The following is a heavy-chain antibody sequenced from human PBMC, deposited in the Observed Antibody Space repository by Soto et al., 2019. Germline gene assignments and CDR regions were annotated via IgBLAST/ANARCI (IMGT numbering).Heavy chain of an antibody. V-gene: IGHV4-59*01. D-gene: IGHD3-22*01. CDR1: GGSISSYY. Sequence: PSDTLSLTFTVSGGSISSYYWSWIRQPPGKGLEWIGYIFYSGSTNYNPSLKSRVTISVDTSKKQFSLKLSSVTAADTAVYYCARHRSGYYYYFDXWGQGTLVTVSX. CDR3: ARHRSGYYYYFDX. CDR2: IFYSGST. J-gene: IGHJ4*02.